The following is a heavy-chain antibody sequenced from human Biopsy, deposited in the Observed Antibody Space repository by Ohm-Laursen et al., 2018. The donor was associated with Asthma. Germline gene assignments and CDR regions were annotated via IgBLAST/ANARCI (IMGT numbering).Heavy chain of an antibody. J-gene: IGHJ5*02. Sequence: SQTLSLTCSVSGDSFTYPGYFWSWGRQLPGRVLEWIGYIHYSGSAYYNPSLKSRISMTVDMSKTQFSLEVRSVTAADTVVYYCARSVTGSLAYCAGDCSFHLDRWGPGTLVTVSS. CDR3: ARSVTGSLAYCAGDCSFHLDR. D-gene: IGHD2-21*01. CDR1: GDSFTYPGYF. CDR2: IHYSGSA. V-gene: IGHV4-31*03.